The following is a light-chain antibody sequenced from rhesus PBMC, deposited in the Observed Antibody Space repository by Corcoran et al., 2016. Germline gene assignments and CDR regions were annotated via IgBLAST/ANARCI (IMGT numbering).Light chain of an antibody. CDR2: KAA. Sequence: DIQMTQSPSSLSASVGDTVTITCRASQRISSWLAWYQQKPGKPPNLLIYKAASLQSGVPSRVSGSGSGTDFTLTISSLQSEDFATYYYQQYNSSPYTFGQGTKVEI. V-gene: IGKV1-22*01. J-gene: IGKJ2*01. CDR1: QRISSW. CDR3: QQYNSSPYT.